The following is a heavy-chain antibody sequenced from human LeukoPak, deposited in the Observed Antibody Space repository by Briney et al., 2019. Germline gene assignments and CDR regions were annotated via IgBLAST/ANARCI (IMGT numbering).Heavy chain of an antibody. CDR1: GFTFSDNY. J-gene: IGHJ4*02. Sequence: KPGGSLRLSCAASGFTFSDNYMTWVRRAPGKGLEWLSYISGNGGVIQYADSVRGRFTISRDNSKSTLSLQMNSLSAEDTAIYYCATYRQVLLPFESWGQGTLVTVSS. CDR2: ISGNGGVI. CDR3: ATYRQVLLPFES. V-gene: IGHV3-11*01. D-gene: IGHD2-8*02.